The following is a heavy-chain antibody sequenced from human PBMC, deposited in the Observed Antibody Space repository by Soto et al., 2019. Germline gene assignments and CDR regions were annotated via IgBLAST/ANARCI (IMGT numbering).Heavy chain of an antibody. CDR1: GFTFSSYW. CDR2: IKQDGSEK. Sequence: GGSRRLSCAASGFTFSSYWMSWVRQDPGKGLEWVANIKQDGSEKYYVDSVKGRFTISRDNAKNSLYLQMNSLRAEDTAVYYCARDRSVVPPGYYGMDVWGQGTTVTVSS. J-gene: IGHJ6*02. CDR3: ARDRSVVPPGYYGMDV. D-gene: IGHD2-2*01. V-gene: IGHV3-7*03.